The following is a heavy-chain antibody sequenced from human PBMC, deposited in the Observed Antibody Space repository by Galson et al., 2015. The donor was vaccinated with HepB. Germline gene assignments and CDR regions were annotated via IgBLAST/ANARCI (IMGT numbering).Heavy chain of an antibody. CDR3: ARGLLWFGERGPGAFDI. Sequence: CAISGDSVSSHSAAWNWIRQSPSRGLEWLGRTYYRSKWYNDYAVSVKSRITINPDTSKNQFSLQLNSVTPEDTAVYYCARGLLWFGERGPGAFDIWGQGTMVTVSS. D-gene: IGHD3-10*01. CDR2: TYYRSKWYN. CDR1: GDSVSSHSAA. J-gene: IGHJ3*02. V-gene: IGHV6-1*01.